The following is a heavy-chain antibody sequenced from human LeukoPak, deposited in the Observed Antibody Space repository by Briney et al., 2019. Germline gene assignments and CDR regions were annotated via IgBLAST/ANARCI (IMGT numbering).Heavy chain of an antibody. CDR2: IRSKAHGGTT. J-gene: IGHJ6*03. V-gene: IGHV3-49*03. D-gene: IGHD6-13*01. CDR3: TRETRIAATATGYYYMDV. Sequence: GGSLRLSCTASGFTFGDYAMSWFRQAPGKGPEWVGFIRSKAHGGTTEYAASVKGRFTISRDDSKSIAYLQMNSLKTEDTAVYYCTRETRIAATATGYYYMDVWGKGTTVTVSS. CDR1: GFTFGDYA.